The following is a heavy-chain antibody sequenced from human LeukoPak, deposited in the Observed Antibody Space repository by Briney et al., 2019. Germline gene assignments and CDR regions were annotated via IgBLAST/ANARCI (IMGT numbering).Heavy chain of an antibody. CDR3: ARGSGIAVAGTLGLLDY. V-gene: IGHV1-46*01. D-gene: IGHD6-19*01. Sequence: GASVKVSCKASGYTFTSYYMHWVRQAPGQGLEWMGIINPSGGSTSYAQKFQGRVTMTRDTSTSTVYMELSSLRSEDTAVYYCARGSGIAVAGTLGLLDYWGQGTLVTVSS. J-gene: IGHJ4*02. CDR2: INPSGGST. CDR1: GYTFTSYY.